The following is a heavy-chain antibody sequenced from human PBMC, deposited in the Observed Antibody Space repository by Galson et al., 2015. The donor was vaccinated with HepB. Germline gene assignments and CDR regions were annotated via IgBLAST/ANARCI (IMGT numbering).Heavy chain of an antibody. D-gene: IGHD1-14*01. J-gene: IGHJ6*03. CDR2: MNPNSGNT. CDR3: ARGTGAYSYFYMDV. V-gene: IGHV1-8*01. CDR1: GYTFTSYD. Sequence: SVKVSCKASGYTFTSYDINWVRQATGQGLEWMGWMNPNSGNTGYAQKFQGRVTMTRITSMSTAYMELSSLTSEDTAVYYCARGTGAYSYFYMDVWGKGTTVTVSS.